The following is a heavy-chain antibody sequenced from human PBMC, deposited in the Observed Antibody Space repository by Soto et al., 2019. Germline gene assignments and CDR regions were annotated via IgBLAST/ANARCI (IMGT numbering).Heavy chain of an antibody. Sequence: SETLSLTCTVSGGSISSSSYYWGWIRQPPGKGLEWIGSIHYSGNTYYNPSLKSRVTISVDTSKNQFSLKLSSVTAADTAVYYCADSIDYWGQGTLVTVSS. V-gene: IGHV4-39*01. J-gene: IGHJ4*02. CDR1: GGSISSSSYY. CDR2: IHYSGNT. CDR3: ADSIDY.